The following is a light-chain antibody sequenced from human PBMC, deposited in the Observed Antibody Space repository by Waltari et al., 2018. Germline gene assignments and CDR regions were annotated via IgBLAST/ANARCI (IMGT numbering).Light chain of an antibody. Sequence: EIVLTQSPATLSLSPGERATLSCRASESVARNLAWYQQRPGQAPRLLIFHASTRATGIPAKFSGSGSGTEFTLTISSLQSEDFAVYYCQQYNNWPPSTFGQGTKVEIK. CDR3: QQYNNWPPST. J-gene: IGKJ1*01. CDR1: ESVARN. CDR2: HAS. V-gene: IGKV3-15*01.